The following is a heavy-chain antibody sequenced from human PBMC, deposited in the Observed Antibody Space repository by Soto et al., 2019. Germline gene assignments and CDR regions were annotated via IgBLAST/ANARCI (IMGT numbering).Heavy chain of an antibody. J-gene: IGHJ6*02. Sequence: EVQLVESGGGLVQPGGSLRLFCAASGFTFSSYAMHWVRQAPGKGLEYVSVINSNGGNTDYASSVKGRFTISRDNSKNTLYLQMGSLRDEDMAVYYCARRIPFGYGMDVWGQGTTVTVSS. D-gene: IGHD2-21*01. CDR2: INSNGGNT. V-gene: IGHV3-64*01. CDR3: ARRIPFGYGMDV. CDR1: GFTFSSYA.